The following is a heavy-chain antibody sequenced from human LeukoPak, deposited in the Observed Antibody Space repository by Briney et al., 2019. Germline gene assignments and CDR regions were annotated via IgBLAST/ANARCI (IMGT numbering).Heavy chain of an antibody. Sequence: SETLSLTCTVSGGSISSGGYYWSWIRQHPGKGLEWIGYIYYSGSTYYNPSLRSRVTISVDTSKNQFSLKLSSVTAADTAVYYYARAIAAAGSDWFDPWGQGTLVTVSS. J-gene: IGHJ5*02. D-gene: IGHD6-13*01. CDR2: IYYSGST. CDR1: GGSISSGGYY. V-gene: IGHV4-31*03. CDR3: ARAIAAAGSDWFDP.